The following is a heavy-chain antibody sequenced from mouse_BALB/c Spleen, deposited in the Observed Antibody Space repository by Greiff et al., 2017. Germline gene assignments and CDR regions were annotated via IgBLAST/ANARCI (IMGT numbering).Heavy chain of an antibody. Sequence: EVMLVESGGGLVKPGGSLKLSCAASGFTFSSYAMSWVRQTPEKRLEWVATISSGGSYTYYPDSVKGRFTISRDNAKNTLYLQMSSLRSEDTAMYYCARHDPTLFAYWGQGTLVTVSA. J-gene: IGHJ3*01. CDR3: ARHDPTLFAY. CDR2: ISSGGSYT. CDR1: GFTFSSYA. D-gene: IGHD1-1*01. V-gene: IGHV5-9-3*01.